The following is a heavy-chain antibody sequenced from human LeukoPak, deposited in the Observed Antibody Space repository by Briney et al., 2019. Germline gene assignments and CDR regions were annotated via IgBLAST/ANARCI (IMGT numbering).Heavy chain of an antibody. CDR1: GYTFTAYY. D-gene: IGHD3-10*01. Sequence: ASVKVSCKASGYTFTAYYIHWVRQAPGQGLEWMGWIDPNSGGTNYAQKFLGSVTMTGDTSINTAFMELSRLRSDDTAIYYCARGRGTTMVRGVITNYFDLWGRGSLVTVSS. CDR2: IDPNSGGT. J-gene: IGHJ2*01. V-gene: IGHV1-2*02. CDR3: ARGRGTTMVRGVITNYFDL.